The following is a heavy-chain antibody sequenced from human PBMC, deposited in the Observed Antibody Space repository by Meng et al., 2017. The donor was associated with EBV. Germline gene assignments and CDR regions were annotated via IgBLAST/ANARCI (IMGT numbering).Heavy chain of an antibody. D-gene: IGHD6-6*01. CDR1: GFSLSTRGVG. Sequence: QITLKESGPTLLKPPQTLTLTCTFPGFSLSTRGVGVGWIRQPPGKALEWLALIYWDDDKRYSPSLKSRLTITKDTSKNQVVLTMTNMDPVDAATYYCAHIIAARPFDYWGQGTLVTVSS. CDR3: AHIIAARPFDY. J-gene: IGHJ4*02. CDR2: IYWDDDK. V-gene: IGHV2-5*02.